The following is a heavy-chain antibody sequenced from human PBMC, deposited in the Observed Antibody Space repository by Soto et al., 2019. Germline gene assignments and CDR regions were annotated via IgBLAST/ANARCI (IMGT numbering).Heavy chain of an antibody. CDR2: ISYDGSNK. J-gene: IGHJ6*02. Sequence: QVQLVESGGGVVKPGRSLRLSCAASGFTFSSYGMHWVRQAPGKGLEWVAVISYDGSNKYYADSGKGRFTISRDNSKNTLYLQMNSLRAEDTAVYYCAKEGLVGATRDYYYGMDVWGQGTTVTVSS. CDR1: GFTFSSYG. V-gene: IGHV3-30*18. CDR3: AKEGLVGATRDYYYGMDV. D-gene: IGHD1-26*01.